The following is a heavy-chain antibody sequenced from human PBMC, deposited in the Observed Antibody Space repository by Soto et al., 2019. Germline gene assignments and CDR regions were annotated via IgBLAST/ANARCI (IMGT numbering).Heavy chain of an antibody. J-gene: IGHJ3*01. CDR2: ISRSGTT. V-gene: IGHV4-4*02. Sequence: SETLSLTCGVTGGSISSSNWLTWFRQPPGEGLEWVGEISRSGTTNYKPSLKSRVSISVDKSRNEFSLNLGSVTAADTAMYYCARDSASSGVFTWGQGTMVTVSS. D-gene: IGHD6-19*01. CDR3: ARDSASSGVFT. CDR1: GGSISSSNW.